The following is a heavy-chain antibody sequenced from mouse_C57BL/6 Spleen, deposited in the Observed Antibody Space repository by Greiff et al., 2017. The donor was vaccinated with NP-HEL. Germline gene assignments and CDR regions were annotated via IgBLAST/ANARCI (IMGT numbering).Heavy chain of an antibody. CDR3: TTYYGSSYLAWFAY. V-gene: IGHV14-1*01. Sequence: LQQSGAELVRPGASVKLSCTASGFNIKDYYMHWVKQRPEQGLEWIGRIDPEDGDTEYAPKFQGKATMTADTSSNTAYLQLSSLTSEDTAVYYCTTYYGSSYLAWFAYWGQGTLVTVSA. CDR2: IDPEDGDT. CDR1: GFNIKDYY. D-gene: IGHD1-1*01. J-gene: IGHJ3*01.